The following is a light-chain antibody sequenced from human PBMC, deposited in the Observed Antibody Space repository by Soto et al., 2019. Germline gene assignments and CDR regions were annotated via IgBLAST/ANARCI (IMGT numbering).Light chain of an antibody. CDR1: SSDVGGYNY. CDR2: EVS. CDR3: SSYAGSNLWV. Sequence: QSVLTQPPSASGSPGQSVTISCTGTSSDVGGYNYVSWYQQHPGKAPKLMIYEVSKRPSGVPDRFSGSKSGNTASLTVSGLQAEDEDDYYCSSYAGSNLWVFGGGTKVTVL. J-gene: IGLJ3*02. V-gene: IGLV2-8*01.